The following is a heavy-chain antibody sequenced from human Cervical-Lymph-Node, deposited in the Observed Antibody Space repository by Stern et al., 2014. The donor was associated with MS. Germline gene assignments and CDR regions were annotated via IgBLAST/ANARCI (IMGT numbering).Heavy chain of an antibody. V-gene: IGHV1-46*01. Sequence: VQLVQSGAEVKKPGASVRVSCKASGYNFTTYYMHWVRQAPGQGLEWMGIINPRGCNTSYAQKFQGRVIMTRDTSTSTVYMELSSLRFEDTALYYCAIIEGGNGMDVWGQGTTVIASS. CDR1: GYNFTTYY. D-gene: IGHD1-26*01. CDR3: AIIEGGNGMDV. CDR2: INPRGCNT. J-gene: IGHJ6*02.